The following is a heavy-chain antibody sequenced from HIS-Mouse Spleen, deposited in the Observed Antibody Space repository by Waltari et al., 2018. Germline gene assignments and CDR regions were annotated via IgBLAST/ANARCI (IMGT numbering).Heavy chain of an antibody. J-gene: IGHJ4*02. CDR2: IAWDDDK. V-gene: IGHV2-70*15. D-gene: IGHD6-19*01. CDR1: GFSLSPRGLC. CDR3: ARIAEGYTSGWYAFDY. Sequence: QVTLRESGPALVKPTQTLTLTCTFSGFSLSPRGLCVSWLRQPPGKALEWLARIAWDDDKYYITSLKTRLTISRDTSKNQVVLTMTNMDPLDTATYYCARIAEGYTSGWYAFDYWGQGTLVTVSS.